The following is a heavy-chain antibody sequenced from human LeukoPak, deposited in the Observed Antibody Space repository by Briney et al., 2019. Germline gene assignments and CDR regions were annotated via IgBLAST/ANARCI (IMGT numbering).Heavy chain of an antibody. D-gene: IGHD4-23*01. CDR2: INHSGST. Sequence: PSETLSLTCAVYGGSFSGYYWSWIRQPPGKGLEWIGEINHSGSTNYNPSLKSRVTISVDTSKNQFSLKLSSVTAADTAVYYCARANYGGDLACVDVWGQGTTVTVSS. J-gene: IGHJ6*02. CDR1: GGSFSGYY. CDR3: ARANYGGDLACVDV. V-gene: IGHV4-34*01.